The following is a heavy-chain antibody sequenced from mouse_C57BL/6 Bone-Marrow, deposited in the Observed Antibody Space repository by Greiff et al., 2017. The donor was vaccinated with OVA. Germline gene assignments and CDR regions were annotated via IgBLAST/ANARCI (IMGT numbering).Heavy chain of an antibody. D-gene: IGHD1-1*01. V-gene: IGHV1-64*01. CDR3: AIYYYYFDY. Sequence: QVQLQQPGAELVKPGASVKLSCKASGYTFTSYWMHWVKQRPGQGLEWIGMIHPNSGSTNYNEKFKSKATLTVDNSSSTAYMQLSSLTSEVSSVYSCAIYYYYFDYWGQGTTLTVSS. J-gene: IGHJ2*01. CDR1: GYTFTSYW. CDR2: IHPNSGST.